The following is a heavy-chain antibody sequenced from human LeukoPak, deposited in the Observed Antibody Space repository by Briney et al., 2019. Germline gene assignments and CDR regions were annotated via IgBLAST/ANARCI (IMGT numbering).Heavy chain of an antibody. CDR1: GYMFSDYY. CDR2: ISHSGSTI. J-gene: IGHJ4*02. V-gene: IGHV3-11*04. CDR3: ARGGDWLFYYFDY. D-gene: IGHD3-9*01. Sequence: GGSLRLSCAASGYMFSDYYMSWIRQAPEKGLEWLSYISHSGSTIYYADSVKGRFTLSRDNAKNSLYLQMNSLRAEDTAVYYCARGGDWLFYYFDYWGQGTLVTVSS.